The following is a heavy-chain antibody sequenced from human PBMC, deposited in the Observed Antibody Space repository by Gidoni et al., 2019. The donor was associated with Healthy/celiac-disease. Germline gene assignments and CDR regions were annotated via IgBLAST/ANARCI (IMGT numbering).Heavy chain of an antibody. Sequence: QVQLQQWGAGLLKPSETLSLTCAVYGGSFSGYYWSWIRQPPGKGLEWIGEINHSGSTNYNPSLKRRVTISVDTSKNQFSLKLSSVTAADTAVYYCARGILRYWFDPWGQGTLVTVSS. V-gene: IGHV4-34*01. CDR3: ARGILRYWFDP. CDR1: GGSFSGYY. CDR2: INHSGST. J-gene: IGHJ5*02.